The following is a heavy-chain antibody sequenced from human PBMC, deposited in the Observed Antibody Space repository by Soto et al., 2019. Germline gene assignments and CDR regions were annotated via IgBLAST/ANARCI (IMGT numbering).Heavy chain of an antibody. J-gene: IGHJ5*02. Sequence: GSLRLSCAASGFTFSDYYMNWIRQAPGKGLEWVSYISSGSSHTNYADSVKGRFTISRDDAKNSLYLQMNSLRAEDTAVYYCAREDQLPPYSWFDPWGQGTLVTVSS. CDR1: GFTFSDYY. V-gene: IGHV3-11*06. CDR2: ISSGSSHT. D-gene: IGHD2-2*01. CDR3: AREDQLPPYSWFDP.